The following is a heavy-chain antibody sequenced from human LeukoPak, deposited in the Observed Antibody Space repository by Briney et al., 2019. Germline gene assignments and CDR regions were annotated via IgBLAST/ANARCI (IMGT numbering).Heavy chain of an antibody. D-gene: IGHD6-13*01. CDR1: GFTFSSYW. CDR3: AKTRPLDSSSWSHGDY. J-gene: IGHJ4*02. V-gene: IGHV3-74*01. Sequence: GGSLRLSCAASGFTFSSYWMHWVRQAPGKGLVWVSRINSDGSSTSYADSVKGRFTISRDNAKNTLYLQMNSLRAEDTAVYYCAKTRPLDSSSWSHGDYWGQGTLVTVSS. CDR2: INSDGSST.